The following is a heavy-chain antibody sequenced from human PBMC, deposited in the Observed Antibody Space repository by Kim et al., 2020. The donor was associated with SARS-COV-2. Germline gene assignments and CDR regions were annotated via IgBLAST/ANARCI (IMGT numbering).Heavy chain of an antibody. V-gene: IGHV4-39*01. CDR2: IYYSGST. CDR1: GGSISSSSYY. Sequence: SETLSLTCTVSGGSISSSSYYWGWIRQPPGKGLEWIGSIYYSGSTYYNPSLKSRVTISVDTSKNQFSLKLSSVTAADTAVYYCASPGTGTYFDYWGQGTLVTVSS. D-gene: IGHD3-10*01. CDR3: ASPGTGTYFDY. J-gene: IGHJ4*02.